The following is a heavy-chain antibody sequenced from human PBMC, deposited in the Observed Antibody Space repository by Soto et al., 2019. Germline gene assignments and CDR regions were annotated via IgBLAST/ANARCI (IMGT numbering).Heavy chain of an antibody. J-gene: IGHJ4*02. Sequence: EVQLVESGGGLVQPGGSLRLSCAASGFTFSSFWMHWVRQGPGKGLVWLSRINFDGTRTTYADSVKGRFTISRDNAKDTVDLQRNSLRAEDTGVYYCAIGAGGRYYNDYWGLGTLVTVSS. V-gene: IGHV3-74*01. D-gene: IGHD1-26*01. CDR2: INFDGTRT. CDR1: GFTFSSFW. CDR3: AIGAGGRYYNDY.